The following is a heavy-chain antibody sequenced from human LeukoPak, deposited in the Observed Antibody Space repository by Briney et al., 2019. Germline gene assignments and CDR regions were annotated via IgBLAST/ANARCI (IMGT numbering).Heavy chain of an antibody. V-gene: IGHV4-4*07. D-gene: IGHD3-9*01. CDR1: GGSISSYY. CDR3: ACTYYDILTGPTLDY. J-gene: IGHJ4*02. Sequence: SETLSLTCTVSGGSISSYYWSWIRQPAGKGLEWIGRIYTSGSTNYNPSLKSRVTMSVDTSKNQFSLKLSSVTAADTAVYYCACTYYDILTGPTLDYWGQGTLVTVSS. CDR2: IYTSGST.